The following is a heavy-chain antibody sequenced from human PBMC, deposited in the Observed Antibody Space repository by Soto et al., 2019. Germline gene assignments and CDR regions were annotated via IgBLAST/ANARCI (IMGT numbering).Heavy chain of an antibody. Sequence: GGSLRLSCAASGFTFSSYGMHWVRQAPGKGLEWVAVISYDGSNKYYADSVKGRFTISRDNSKNTLYLQMNSLRAEDTAVYYCAKDLRIAVAGKLGEYYYGMDVWGQGTTVTVSS. V-gene: IGHV3-30*18. CDR1: GFTFSSYG. CDR3: AKDLRIAVAGKLGEYYYGMDV. J-gene: IGHJ6*02. CDR2: ISYDGSNK. D-gene: IGHD6-19*01.